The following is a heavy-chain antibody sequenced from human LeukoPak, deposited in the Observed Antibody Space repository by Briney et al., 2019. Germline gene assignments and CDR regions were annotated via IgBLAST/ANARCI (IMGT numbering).Heavy chain of an antibody. Sequence: GASVKVSCKASGYTFTRYYMHWVRQAPGQGLEWMGIINSSGGSTSYAQKFQGRVTMTRDMSTSTVYMELSSLRSEDTAVYYCARDRPRDWNLDYWGQGTLVTVSS. D-gene: IGHD1-1*01. J-gene: IGHJ4*02. CDR1: GYTFTRYY. V-gene: IGHV1-46*01. CDR2: INSSGGST. CDR3: ARDRPRDWNLDY.